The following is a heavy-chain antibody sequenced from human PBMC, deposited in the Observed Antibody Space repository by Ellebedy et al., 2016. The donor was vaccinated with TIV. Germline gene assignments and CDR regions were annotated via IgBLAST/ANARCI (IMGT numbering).Heavy chain of an antibody. V-gene: IGHV3-33*06. Sequence: GESLKISCEVSGLTFSSFDMHWVRQAPGKGLEWVAVIWYDGSTKYYADSVKGRFTTARDNSKNTVFLQLSGLSAEETAVYYCANRHTVCAGDCHTAGYFQHWGQGTLVTVSA. J-gene: IGHJ1*01. D-gene: IGHD2-21*02. CDR2: IWYDGSTK. CDR3: ANRHTVCAGDCHTAGYFQH. CDR1: GLTFSSFD.